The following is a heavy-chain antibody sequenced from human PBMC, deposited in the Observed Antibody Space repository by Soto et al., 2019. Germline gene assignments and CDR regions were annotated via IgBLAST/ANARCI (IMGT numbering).Heavy chain of an antibody. Sequence: PSETLSLTCSASGGSISSVGHYWTWIRQQPGKGLEWIGYIYYSGSTDYNPSLESRVTISVDRSKNQFSLNLSSVTAADTAIYYCARESGGYDSSTRYGLDVWGQGTTVTVSS. CDR3: ARESGGYDSSTRYGLDV. CDR2: IYYSGST. D-gene: IGHD6-25*01. CDR1: GGSISSVGHY. J-gene: IGHJ6*02. V-gene: IGHV4-31*03.